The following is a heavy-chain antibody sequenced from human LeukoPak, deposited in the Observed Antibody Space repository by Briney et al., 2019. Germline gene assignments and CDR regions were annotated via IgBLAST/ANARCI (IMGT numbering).Heavy chain of an antibody. V-gene: IGHV3-23*01. CDR3: AKAGLRYFDWLRDYFDY. CDR1: GFTFSTYA. Sequence: GGSLSLSCAASGFTFSTYAMSWVRQAPGKGLEWVSSISGSGSSTHYADSVKGRFTISRDNSKNTLYLQMNSLRAEDTAVYYCAKAGLRYFDWLRDYFDYWGQGTLVTVSS. D-gene: IGHD3-9*01. J-gene: IGHJ4*02. CDR2: ISGSGSST.